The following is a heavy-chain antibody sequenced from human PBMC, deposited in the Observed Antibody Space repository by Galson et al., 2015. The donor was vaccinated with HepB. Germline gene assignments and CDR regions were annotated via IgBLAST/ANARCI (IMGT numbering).Heavy chain of an antibody. CDR3: ARTEGYCSGGSCANWFDP. Sequence: SVKVSCKASGYTFIGYYIHWVRQAPGQGLEWMGWINPNSGGTKYAQKFQGRVTVTRDTSISTAHMELSRLTSDDTAVYYCARTEGYCSGGSCANWFDPWGQGTLVTVSS. D-gene: IGHD2-15*01. V-gene: IGHV1-2*02. CDR1: GYTFIGYY. J-gene: IGHJ5*02. CDR2: INPNSGGT.